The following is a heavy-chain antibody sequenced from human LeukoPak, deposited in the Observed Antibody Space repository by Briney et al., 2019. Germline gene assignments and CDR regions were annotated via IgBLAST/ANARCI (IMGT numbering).Heavy chain of an antibody. CDR1: GGSISSYY. CDR2: IYYSGST. D-gene: IGHD3-22*01. CDR3: ARLMILSYMDV. V-gene: IGHV4-59*05. J-gene: IGHJ6*03. Sequence: SETLSLTCTVSGGSISSYYWSWIRQPPGKGLEWIGSIYYSGSTYYNPSLKSRVTISVDTSKNQFSLKLSSVTAADTAVYYRARLMILSYMDVWGKGTTVTISS.